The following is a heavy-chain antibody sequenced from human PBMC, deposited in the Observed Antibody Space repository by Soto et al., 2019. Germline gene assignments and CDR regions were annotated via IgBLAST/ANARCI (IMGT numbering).Heavy chain of an antibody. D-gene: IGHD2-15*01. J-gene: IGHJ6*02. CDR3: ARDFSVDAIVMVVGHGMDV. CDR2: IIPIFGTA. CDR1: GGTFSSYA. Sequence: QVQLVQSGAEVKKPGSSVKVSCKASGGTFSSYAISWVRQAPGQGLEWMGGIIPIFGTANYAQEFQGRVPITANESTSTGYMELSRLRSEDTAVYYCARDFSVDAIVMVVGHGMDVWGQGTTVTVAS. V-gene: IGHV1-69*01.